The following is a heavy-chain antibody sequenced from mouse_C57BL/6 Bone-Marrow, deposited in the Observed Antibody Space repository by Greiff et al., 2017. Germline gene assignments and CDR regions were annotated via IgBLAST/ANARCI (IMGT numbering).Heavy chain of an antibody. V-gene: IGHV1-12*01. Sequence: LQQSGAELVRPGASVKMSCKASGYTFTSYNMHWVKQTPRQGLELIGALYPGNGDTSYNPKFKGKATLTVDKSSSTAYMQLSSLTSEDSAVYFCARGSSYWFAYWGQGTLVTVAA. CDR3: ARGSSYWFAY. CDR1: GYTFTSYN. D-gene: IGHD2-12*01. CDR2: LYPGNGDT. J-gene: IGHJ3*01.